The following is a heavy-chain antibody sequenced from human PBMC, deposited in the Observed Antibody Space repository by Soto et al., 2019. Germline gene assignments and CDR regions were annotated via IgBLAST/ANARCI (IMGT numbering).Heavy chain of an antibody. CDR2: IIPIFGTA. Sequence: SVKVSCKASGGTFSSYAISWVRQAPGQGLEWMGGIIPIFGTANYAQKFQGRVTITADESTSTAYMELSSLRSEDTAVYYCARDRMAAAGTGEFDYWGQGTLVTVSS. CDR3: ARDRMAAAGTGEFDY. CDR1: GGTFSSYA. J-gene: IGHJ4*02. V-gene: IGHV1-69*13. D-gene: IGHD6-13*01.